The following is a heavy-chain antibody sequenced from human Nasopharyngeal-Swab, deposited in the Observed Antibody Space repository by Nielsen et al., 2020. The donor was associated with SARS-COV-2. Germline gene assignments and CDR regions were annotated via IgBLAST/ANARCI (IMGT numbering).Heavy chain of an antibody. Sequence: SETLSLTCTVSGGSISSYYWSCIRQPPGKGLEWIGYIYYSGSTNYNPSLKSRVTISVDTSKNQFSLKLSSVTAADTAVYYCARDRKAYYDSSGFDYWGQGTLVTVSS. D-gene: IGHD3-22*01. V-gene: IGHV4-59*13. CDR2: IYYSGST. CDR3: ARDRKAYYDSSGFDY. CDR1: GGSISSYY. J-gene: IGHJ4*02.